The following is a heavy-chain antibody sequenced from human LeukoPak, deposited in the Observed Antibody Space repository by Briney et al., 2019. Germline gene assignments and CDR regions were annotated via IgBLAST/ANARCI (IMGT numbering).Heavy chain of an antibody. CDR2: ISSSSSYI. V-gene: IGHV3-21*01. Sequence: GGSLRLSCAASGFTFSSYSMNWVRQAPGKGLEWVSSISSSSSYIYYADSVKGRFTISRDNAKNSLYLQMDSLRAEDTAVYYCARGGIITSYAFEIWGQGTMVTVSS. J-gene: IGHJ3*02. D-gene: IGHD1-26*01. CDR3: ARGGIITSYAFEI. CDR1: GFTFSSYS.